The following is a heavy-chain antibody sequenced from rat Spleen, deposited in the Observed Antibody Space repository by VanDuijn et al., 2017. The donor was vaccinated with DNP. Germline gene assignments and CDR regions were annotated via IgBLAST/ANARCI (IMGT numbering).Heavy chain of an antibody. CDR3: ARHEETTYYFDY. V-gene: IGHV5-25*01. Sequence: EVQLVESGGGLVQPGGSLKLSCAASGFTFSDYAMAWVRQVPGTGLEWVASITNGAGNTYYQDSVKGRFTISRENAKSTLYLQMDSLRSKDTATYYCARHEETTYYFDYWGQGVMVTVSS. D-gene: IGHD1-10*01. CDR1: GFTFSDYA. J-gene: IGHJ2*01. CDR2: ITNGAGNT.